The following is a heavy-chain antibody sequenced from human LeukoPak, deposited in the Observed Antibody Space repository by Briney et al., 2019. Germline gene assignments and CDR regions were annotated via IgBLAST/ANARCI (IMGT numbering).Heavy chain of an antibody. CDR3: ASRYGSGSYGFDY. CDR2: IYYSGST. J-gene: IGHJ4*02. V-gene: IGHV4-39*07. Sequence: PSETLSLTCTVSGGSISSSSYYWGWIRQPPGKGLEWIGSIYYSGSTYYNPSLKSRVTISVDTSKNQFSLKLNSVTAADMAVYYCASRYGSGSYGFDYWGQGTLVTVSS. CDR1: GGSISSSSYY. D-gene: IGHD3-10*01.